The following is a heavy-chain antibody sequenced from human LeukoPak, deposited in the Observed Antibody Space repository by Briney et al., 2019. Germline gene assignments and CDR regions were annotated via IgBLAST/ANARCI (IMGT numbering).Heavy chain of an antibody. J-gene: IGHJ4*02. D-gene: IGHD1-26*01. CDR1: GFTFSSYA. Sequence: PGGSLRLSCAASGFTFSSYAMHWVRQAPGKGLEWVAVISYDGSNKYYADSVKGRFTISRDNSKNTLYLQMNSLRAEDTAVYYCARDARGAADYWGQGTLVTVSS. V-gene: IGHV3-30-3*01. CDR2: ISYDGSNK. CDR3: ARDARGAADY.